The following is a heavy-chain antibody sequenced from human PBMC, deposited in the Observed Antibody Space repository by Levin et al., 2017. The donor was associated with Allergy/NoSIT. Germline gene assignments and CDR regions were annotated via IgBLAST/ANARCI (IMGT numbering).Heavy chain of an antibody. J-gene: IGHJ4*01. CDR2: ISGTSSAI. D-gene: IGHD6-13*01. V-gene: IGHV3-11*05. CDR1: GFTFRDYY. CDR3: ARGPLAAAAHY. Sequence: PGGSLRLSCAASGFTFRDYYMSWIRQAPGKGLELVSYISGTSSAIIYADFVKGRFTISRDNAQNSLYLQMNSLRAEDTAVYFCARGPLAAAAHYWGHGTLVTVSS.